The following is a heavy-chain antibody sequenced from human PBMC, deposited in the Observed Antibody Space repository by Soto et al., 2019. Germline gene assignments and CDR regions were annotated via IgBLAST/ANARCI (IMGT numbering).Heavy chain of an antibody. V-gene: IGHV4-4*02. CDR1: GGSISSSNW. Sequence: SETLSLTCAVSGGSISSSNWWSWVRQPPGKGLEWIGEIYHSGSTNYNPSLKSRVTISVDKSKNQFSLKLSSVTAADTAVYYCARDLGDFWSGYNYYYYGMDVWGQGTTVTVYS. CDR2: IYHSGST. CDR3: ARDLGDFWSGYNYYYYGMDV. J-gene: IGHJ6*02. D-gene: IGHD3-3*01.